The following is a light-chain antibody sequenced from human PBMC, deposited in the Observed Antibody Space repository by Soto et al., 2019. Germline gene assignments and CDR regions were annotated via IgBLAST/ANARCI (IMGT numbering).Light chain of an antibody. CDR1: QSISSSY. CDR3: QQYGSSPMYS. Sequence: EVVLTQSPATLSLSPGEGATLSCRVSQSISSSYLSWYQQRPGQAPRLLIYGASTRATGIPARFSGSGRGSGTDFTLTISSLQPEDFAVYYCQQYGSSPMYSFGQGTKLEIK. CDR2: GAS. V-gene: IGKV3D-7*01. J-gene: IGKJ2*01.